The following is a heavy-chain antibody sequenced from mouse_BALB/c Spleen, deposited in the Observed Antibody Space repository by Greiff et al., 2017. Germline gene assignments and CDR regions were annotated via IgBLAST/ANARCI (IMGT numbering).Heavy chain of an antibody. CDR2: IYPGDGDT. Sequence: QVQLQQSGAELARPGASVKLFCKASGYTFTSYWMQWVKQRPGQGLEWIGAIYPGDGDTRYTQKFKGKATLTADKSSSTAYMQLSSLASEDSAVYYCAREEGFAYWGQGTLVTVSA. CDR3: AREEGFAY. CDR1: GYTFTSYW. J-gene: IGHJ3*01. V-gene: IGHV1-87*01.